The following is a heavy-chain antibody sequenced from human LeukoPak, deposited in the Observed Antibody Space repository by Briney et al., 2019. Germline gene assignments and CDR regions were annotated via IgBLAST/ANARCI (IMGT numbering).Heavy chain of an antibody. D-gene: IGHD5-24*01. CDR1: GGSISSSSYY. Sequence: SETLSLTCTVSGGSISSSSYYWGWIRQPPGKGLEWIGSIYHSGSTYYNPSLKSRVTISVDTSKNQFSLKLSSVTAADTAVYYCARSRDGYEVEGLNIWGQGTMVTVSS. CDR2: IYHSGST. V-gene: IGHV4-39*07. CDR3: ARSRDGYEVEGLNI. J-gene: IGHJ3*02.